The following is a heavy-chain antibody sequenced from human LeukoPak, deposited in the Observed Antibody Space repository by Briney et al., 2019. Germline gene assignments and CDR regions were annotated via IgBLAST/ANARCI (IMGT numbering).Heavy chain of an antibody. V-gene: IGHV4-59*01. D-gene: IGHD3-10*01. CDR1: GGSISSYY. J-gene: IGHJ4*02. CDR2: IYYSGST. CDR3: ARDTSLWFGEYNY. Sequence: SETLSLTRTVSGGSISSYYWSWVRQPPGKGLEWIGYIYYSGSTNYNPSLKSRVTISVDTSKNQFSLKLSSVTAADTAVYYCARDTSLWFGEYNYWGQGTLVTVSS.